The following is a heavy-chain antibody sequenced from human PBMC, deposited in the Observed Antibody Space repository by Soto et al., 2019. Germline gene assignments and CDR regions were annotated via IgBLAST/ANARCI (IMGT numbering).Heavy chain of an antibody. V-gene: IGHV1-46*03. J-gene: IGHJ5*02. CDR3: ATYRAYYYDSSGYWAPGWFDP. D-gene: IGHD3-22*01. Sequence: ASVKVSCKASGYTFTSYYMHWVRQAPGQGLEWMGIINPSGGSTSYAQKFQGRVTMTRDTSTSTVYMELSSLRSEDTAVYYCATYRAYYYDSSGYWAPGWFDPWGQGTLVTAPQ. CDR2: INPSGGST. CDR1: GYTFTSYY.